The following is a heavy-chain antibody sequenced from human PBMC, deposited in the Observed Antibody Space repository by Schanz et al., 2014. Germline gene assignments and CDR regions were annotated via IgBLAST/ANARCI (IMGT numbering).Heavy chain of an antibody. J-gene: IGHJ2*01. D-gene: IGHD3-10*01. V-gene: IGHV4-59*08. CDR1: GGSINNFY. Sequence: QVQLQESGPGLVKPSETLSLPCSVSGGSINNFYWGWIRQSPGKGLEWIGYIYSSGIPTYNPSLKSRVSLTAESTKNQSSLKLTSVTAGDAAVYYCARGWSAMVRGVMTASYWFFDLWGRGTRVTVSP. CDR2: IYSSGIP. CDR3: ARGWSAMVRGVMTASYWFFDL.